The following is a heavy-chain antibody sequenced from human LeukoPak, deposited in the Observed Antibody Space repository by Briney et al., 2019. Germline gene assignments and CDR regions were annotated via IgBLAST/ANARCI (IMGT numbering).Heavy chain of an antibody. CDR1: GGSISSGGYS. V-gene: IGHV4-30-2*01. J-gene: IGHJ4*02. Sequence: SETLSLTCTVSGGSISSGGYSWSWIRQPPGKGLEWIGYIYHSGSTYYNPSLKSRVTISVDRSKNQFSLKLSSVTAADTAVYYCARMDSYHSPIDYWGQGTLVTVSS. CDR2: IYHSGST. D-gene: IGHD3-16*02. CDR3: ARMDSYHSPIDY.